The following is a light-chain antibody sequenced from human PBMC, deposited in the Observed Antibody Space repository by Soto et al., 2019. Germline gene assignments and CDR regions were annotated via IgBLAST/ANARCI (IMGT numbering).Light chain of an antibody. CDR3: QQSYTTPIT. CDR2: DAS. CDR1: QSISNW. Sequence: DIQMTQSPSTLSASVGDRVSITCRASQSISNWLAWYQQKPGKVPKLLIYDASSLQSGVPSRFSGSGSGTEFTLTISSLQSEDFATYYCQQSYTTPITFGQGTRLEIK. V-gene: IGKV1-39*01. J-gene: IGKJ5*01.